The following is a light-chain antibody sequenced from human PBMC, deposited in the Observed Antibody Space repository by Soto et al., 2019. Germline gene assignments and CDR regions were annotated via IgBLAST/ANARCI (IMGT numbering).Light chain of an antibody. V-gene: IGKV3-20*01. CDR2: GAS. J-gene: IGKJ1*01. Sequence: ETVLTRSPRTLSLRPREKARHSWRASQSVSSSYLAWYQQKPGQAPRLLIYGASSRATGIPDRFSGSGSGTDFTLTISRLEPEDFAVYYCQQYVRSPWTFGQGTKVDI. CDR1: QSVSSSY. CDR3: QQYVRSPWT.